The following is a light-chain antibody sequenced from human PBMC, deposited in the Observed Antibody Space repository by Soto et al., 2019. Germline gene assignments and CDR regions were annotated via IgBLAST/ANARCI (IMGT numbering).Light chain of an antibody. CDR2: DVS. Sequence: QSALTQPPSVSGSPGQSVTISCTGTTSDVGTYNRVSWYQQHPGKAPKLMIYDVSNRPSGVSNRFSGSKSGNTASLTISGLQAEDEADYYCSSYTSSSTYVFGTGTKLTVL. V-gene: IGLV2-18*02. CDR3: SSYTSSSTYV. J-gene: IGLJ1*01. CDR1: TSDVGTYNR.